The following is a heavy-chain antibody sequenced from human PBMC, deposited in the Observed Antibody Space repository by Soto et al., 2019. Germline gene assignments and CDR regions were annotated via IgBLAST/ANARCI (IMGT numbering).Heavy chain of an antibody. CDR1: GFSLTDSH. V-gene: IGHV3-48*01. CDR2: ISHSGTTI. CDR3: AREVLGGYYDTIGFSLDS. J-gene: IGHJ4*02. D-gene: IGHD3-22*01. Sequence: PGGSLRLSCAASGFSLTDSHMNWVRQAPGRGLEWVSYISHSGTTIYYADSVKGRFTIFRDNAKNSLYLQMDSLRADDTALYYWAREVLGGYYDTIGFSLDSRDQATLVTVSS.